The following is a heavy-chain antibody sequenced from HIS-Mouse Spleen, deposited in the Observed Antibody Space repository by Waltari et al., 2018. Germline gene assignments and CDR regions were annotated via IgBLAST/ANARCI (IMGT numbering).Heavy chain of an antibody. Sequence: QLQLQESGPGLVKPSETLSLTCTVSGGSISSSSYYWGWIRQPPGKGLEWIGRIDYRGSTSNNPSLKSRVTISVYTSKNQFSLKLSSVTAADTAVYYCAREIPYSSSWNDWYFDLWGRGTLVTVSS. J-gene: IGHJ2*01. D-gene: IGHD6-13*01. V-gene: IGHV4-39*07. CDR2: IDYRGST. CDR1: GGSISSSSYY. CDR3: AREIPYSSSWNDWYFDL.